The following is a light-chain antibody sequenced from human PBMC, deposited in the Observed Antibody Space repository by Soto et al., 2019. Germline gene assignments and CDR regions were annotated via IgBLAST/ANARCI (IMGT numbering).Light chain of an antibody. CDR1: ESLVFSDGNTF. J-gene: IGKJ2*01. V-gene: IGKV2-30*01. CDR3: MQATHWPRT. CDR2: EVS. Sequence: DVVMTQSPLSLPVTLGQAASISCRSSESLVFSDGNTFLHWFQQRPGQSPRRLIHEVSNRDSGVPERFSGSGSGTDFTLHISRVEAEYVGVYYCMQATHWPRTFGQGTKLQI.